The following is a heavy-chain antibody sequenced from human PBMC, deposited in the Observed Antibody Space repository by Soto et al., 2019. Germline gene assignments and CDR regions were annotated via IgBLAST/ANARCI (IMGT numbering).Heavy chain of an antibody. Sequence: PSETLSLTCSVSGGSISSSSYYWGWIRQPPGKGLEWIGSIYYSGSIYYNPSLKSRVTISVDTSKNQFSLKLSSVTAAETAVYYCARQSSGLYNWFDPWGQGTLVTVSS. CDR3: ARQSSGLYNWFDP. V-gene: IGHV4-39*01. J-gene: IGHJ5*02. CDR1: GGSISSSSYY. D-gene: IGHD6-19*01. CDR2: IYYSGSI.